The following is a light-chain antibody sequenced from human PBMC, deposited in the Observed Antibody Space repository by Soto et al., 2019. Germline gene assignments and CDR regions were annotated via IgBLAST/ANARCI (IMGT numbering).Light chain of an antibody. Sequence: DIQMTQYPSSLSASVGDRVTITCRASQSISSYLNWYQQKPGKAPKLLIYAASSLQSGVPSRFSGSGSGTDFTLTISSLQPEDFATYYCQQSYSTWWTFGQGTKVEIK. V-gene: IGKV1-39*01. CDR1: QSISSY. CDR3: QQSYSTWWT. J-gene: IGKJ1*01. CDR2: AAS.